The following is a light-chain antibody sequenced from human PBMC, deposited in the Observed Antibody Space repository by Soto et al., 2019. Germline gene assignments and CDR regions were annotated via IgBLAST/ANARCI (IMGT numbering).Light chain of an antibody. V-gene: IGKV1-5*01. CDR1: QTISTW. J-gene: IGKJ2*01. Sequence: DTQMTQSPSTLSASAGDRVTITCRASQTISTWLAWYQQKPGKAPQLLIYDASTLESGVPSRSSGSGSGTEFTLTISSLQPDDFATYFCQQYNGYPYTFGQGTKLEI. CDR2: DAS. CDR3: QQYNGYPYT.